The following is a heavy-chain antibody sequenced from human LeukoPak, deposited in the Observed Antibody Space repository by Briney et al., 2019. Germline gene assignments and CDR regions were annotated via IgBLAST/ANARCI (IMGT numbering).Heavy chain of an antibody. J-gene: IGHJ4*02. CDR1: GFTVSSNY. CDR2: IYSGGST. V-gene: IGHV3-53*01. CDR3: ARVSYYDSSGYYFLSYVDY. Sequence: GGSLRLSCAASGFTVSSNYMSWVRQAPGKGLEWISVIYSGGSTYYADSVRGRFTISRDNSKNTLYLQMNSLGAEDTAVYYCARVSYYDSSGYYFLSYVDYWGQGTLVTVSS. D-gene: IGHD3-22*01.